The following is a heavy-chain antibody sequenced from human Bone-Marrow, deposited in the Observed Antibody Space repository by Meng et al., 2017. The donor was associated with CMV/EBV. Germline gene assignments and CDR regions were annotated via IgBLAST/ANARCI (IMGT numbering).Heavy chain of an antibody. V-gene: IGHV3-30-3*01. CDR1: RFTFSSYV. Sequence: GESLKISCAASRFTFSSYVMHWVRQAPGKGLEWVAIISYDGSNKYYADSVKGRFTISRDNAKNTLYLQMNSLRAEDTAVYYCARGDYDFWSGYYPHYYYYYGMDVWGQGTTVTVSS. CDR2: ISYDGSNK. D-gene: IGHD3-3*01. J-gene: IGHJ6*02. CDR3: ARGDYDFWSGYYPHYYYYYGMDV.